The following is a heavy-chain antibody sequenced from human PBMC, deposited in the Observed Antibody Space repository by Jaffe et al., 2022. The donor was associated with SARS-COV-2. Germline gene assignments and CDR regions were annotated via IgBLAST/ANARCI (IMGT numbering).Heavy chain of an antibody. CDR1: GFSFAGYA. Sequence: EVQLLESGGGLVQPGGSLRLSCAASGFSFAGYAMSWVRQPPGKGLEWVSAIGGSGGSTYHADSVKGRFTISRDDSKNTLYLQMNNLRAEDTAIYYCAKGRWEGSGWHFPDYWGQGTLVTVSS. J-gene: IGHJ4*02. CDR3: AKGRWEGSGWHFPDY. V-gene: IGHV3-23*01. D-gene: IGHD6-19*01. CDR2: IGGSGGST.